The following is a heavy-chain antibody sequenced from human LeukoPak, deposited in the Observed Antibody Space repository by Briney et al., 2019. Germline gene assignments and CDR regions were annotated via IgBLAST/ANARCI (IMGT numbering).Heavy chain of an antibody. D-gene: IGHD3-22*01. V-gene: IGHV4-59*12. Sequence: SETLSLTCTVSGGSIIPYYWSWVRQPPGKALEWIGNIFYSGSTYYSPSLKSRVTISLDTSRNQFSLKLNSVTAADTAVYYCAKSNGYGLIDIWGQGTMVTVSS. J-gene: IGHJ3*02. CDR3: AKSNGYGLIDI. CDR2: IFYSGST. CDR1: GGSIIPYY.